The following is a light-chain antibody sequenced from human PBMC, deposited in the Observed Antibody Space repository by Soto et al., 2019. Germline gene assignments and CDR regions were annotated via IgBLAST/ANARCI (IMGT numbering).Light chain of an antibody. CDR3: QQYSKWPIN. CDR1: QSVSNN. CDR2: GAS. Sequence: IVMTHSPATLSVSLWERATLSFRASQSVSNNLAWYQQKPGQAPRLLIYGASTRATGFPARFSGTGSGTEFSLTISSLQSEDFAVYYCQQYSKWPINFGQGTRLEIK. J-gene: IGKJ5*01. V-gene: IGKV3D-15*01.